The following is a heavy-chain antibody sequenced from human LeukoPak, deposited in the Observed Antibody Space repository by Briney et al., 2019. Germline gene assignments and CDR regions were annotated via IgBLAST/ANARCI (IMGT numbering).Heavy chain of an antibody. V-gene: IGHV3-30*18. CDR2: ISHDGSNK. J-gene: IGHJ6*02. D-gene: IGHD6-6*01. Sequence: GGSLRLSCAASGFSFSSYGMHWVRQAPGKGLEWVAVISHDGSNKYRADSVKGRFTISRDNSQNTLHLQMSSLTPEDTAVYYCAKGPRIADRPVFYYYFYGMDVWGQGTTVTVSS. CDR3: AKGPRIADRPVFYYYFYGMDV. CDR1: GFSFSSYG.